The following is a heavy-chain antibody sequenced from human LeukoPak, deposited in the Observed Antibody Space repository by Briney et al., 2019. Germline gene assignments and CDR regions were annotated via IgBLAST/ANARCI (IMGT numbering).Heavy chain of an antibody. CDR3: ARRGVGYDDYDAWKDAFDI. J-gene: IGHJ3*02. V-gene: IGHV5-51*01. Sequence: GESLKISCKGSGDTFNSDWIAWVRQMPGKGLECMGVIYPGDSDTTYSPSFQGQVTISADKSINTAYPQWTSLKASDTAMYYCARRGVGYDDYDAWKDAFDIWGQGTMVIVSS. CDR1: GDTFNSDW. D-gene: IGHD4/OR15-4a*01. CDR2: IYPGDSDT.